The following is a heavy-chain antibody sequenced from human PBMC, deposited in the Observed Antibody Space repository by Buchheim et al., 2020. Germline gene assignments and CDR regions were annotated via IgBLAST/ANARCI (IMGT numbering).Heavy chain of an antibody. Sequence: QVQLQQWGTRLLKPSETLSLTCAVYGGSFSVYYWSWFRQPPGKGLEWIGEINHSGGTNYNPSLKSRVTISVDTSKNQFSLKLSSVTAADTAVYYCATRDYWGQG. CDR1: GGSFSVYY. J-gene: IGHJ4*02. V-gene: IGHV4-34*01. CDR2: INHSGGT. CDR3: ATRDY.